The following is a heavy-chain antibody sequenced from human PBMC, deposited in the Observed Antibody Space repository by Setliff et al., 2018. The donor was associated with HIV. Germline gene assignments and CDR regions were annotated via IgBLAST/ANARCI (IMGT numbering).Heavy chain of an antibody. V-gene: IGHV1-69*13. CDR3: ARGGVYYYDSSGWSMDY. D-gene: IGHD3-22*01. Sequence: SVKVSCKASGGTFSSYAISWVRQAPGQGLDWMGGIIPVFGTTNCAQKFQGRVTITADESTSTAYMELSSLRSEDTAVYYCARGGVYYYDSSGWSMDYWGQGTLVTVSS. CDR2: IIPVFGTT. J-gene: IGHJ4*02. CDR1: GGTFSSYA.